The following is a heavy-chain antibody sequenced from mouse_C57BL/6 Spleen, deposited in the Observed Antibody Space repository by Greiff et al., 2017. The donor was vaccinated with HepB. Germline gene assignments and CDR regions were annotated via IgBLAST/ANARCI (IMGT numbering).Heavy chain of an antibody. CDR2: ISSGGDYI. D-gene: IGHD1-1*01. CDR3: TRERDYYGSSPYYAMDY. J-gene: IGHJ4*01. V-gene: IGHV5-9-1*02. Sequence: EVMLVESGEGLVKPGGSLKLSCAASGFTFSSYAMSWVRQTPEKRLEWVAYISSGGDYIYYADTVKGRFTISRDNARNTLYLQMSSLKSEDTAMYYCTRERDYYGSSPYYAMDYWGQGTSVTVSS. CDR1: GFTFSSYA.